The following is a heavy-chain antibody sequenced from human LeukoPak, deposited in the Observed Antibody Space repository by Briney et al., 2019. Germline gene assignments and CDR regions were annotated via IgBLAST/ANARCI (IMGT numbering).Heavy chain of an antibody. Sequence: GGSLRLSCAASGFTFSSYSMNWVRQAPGKGLEWVSSISSSSSYIYYADSVKGRFTISRDNAKNSLYLQMNSLRAEDTAVYYCARPILSQSGYDFSFHDAFDIWGQGTMVTVSS. CDR2: ISSSSSYI. V-gene: IGHV3-21*01. CDR3: ARPILSQSGYDFSFHDAFDI. CDR1: GFTFSSYS. D-gene: IGHD5-12*01. J-gene: IGHJ3*02.